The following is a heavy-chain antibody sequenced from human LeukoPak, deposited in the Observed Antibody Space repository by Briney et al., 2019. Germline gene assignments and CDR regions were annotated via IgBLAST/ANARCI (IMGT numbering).Heavy chain of an antibody. CDR3: ARAEGRRSRGNWFDP. D-gene: IGHD3-10*01. J-gene: IGHJ5*02. CDR2: LYSGGST. Sequence: PGGSLRLSCAASGFTFSSYAMSWVRQAPGKGLEWVSILYSGGSTYYGDSVKGRFTISRDNSKNTLYLQMNSLRAEDTAVYYRARAEGRRSRGNWFDPWGQGTLVTVSS. CDR1: GFTFSSYA. V-gene: IGHV3-66*01.